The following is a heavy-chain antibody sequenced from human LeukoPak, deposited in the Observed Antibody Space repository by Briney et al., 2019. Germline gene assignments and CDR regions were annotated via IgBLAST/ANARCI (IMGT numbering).Heavy chain of an antibody. V-gene: IGHV3-64*01. D-gene: IGHD3-22*01. CDR2: ISSNGGST. CDR1: GFTFSSYA. J-gene: IGHJ4*02. CDR3: AKARGSSGYYYPPWGFDY. Sequence: PGGSLRLSCAASGFTFSSYAMHWVRQAPGKGLEYVSAISSNGGSTYYANSVKGRFTISRDNSKNTLYLQMNSLRAEDTAVYYCAKARGSSGYYYPPWGFDYWGQGTLVTVSS.